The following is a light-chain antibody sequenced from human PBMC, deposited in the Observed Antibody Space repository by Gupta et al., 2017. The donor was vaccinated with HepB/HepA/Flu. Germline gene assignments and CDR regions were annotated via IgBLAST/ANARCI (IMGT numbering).Light chain of an antibody. CDR2: LEGSGSY. J-gene: IGLJ2*01. Sequence: QPALTQSSSASASLGSSVKLTCTLSSGHSSYIIAWHQQQPGKAPRYLMKLEGSGSYNKGSGVPDRFSGSSSGADRYLTISNLQSEDEADYYCETWDSKVFGGGTKLIVL. CDR1: SGHSSYI. V-gene: IGLV4-60*03. CDR3: ETWDSKV.